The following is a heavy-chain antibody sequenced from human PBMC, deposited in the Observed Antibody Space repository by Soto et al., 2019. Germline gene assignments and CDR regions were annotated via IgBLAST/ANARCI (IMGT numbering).Heavy chain of an antibody. J-gene: IGHJ6*03. D-gene: IGHD6-13*01. CDR2: INWNGGST. CDR1: GFTFDDYG. V-gene: IGHV3-20*01. CDR3: ARRLSLIAAAGTRYYCMDV. Sequence: GGSLRLSCAASGFTFDDYGMSWVRPAPGKGLEWVSGINWNGGSTGYADSVKGRFTISRDNAKNSLYLQMNSLRAEDTALYHCARRLSLIAAAGTRYYCMDVWGKGTTVTVSS.